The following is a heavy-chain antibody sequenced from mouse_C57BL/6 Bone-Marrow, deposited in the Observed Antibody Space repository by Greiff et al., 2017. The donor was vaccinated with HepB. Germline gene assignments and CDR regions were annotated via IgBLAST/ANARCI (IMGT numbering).Heavy chain of an antibody. CDR3: AITRLDYSSSYYAMDY. D-gene: IGHD1-1*01. J-gene: IGHJ4*01. V-gene: IGHV1-81*01. CDR2: IYPRSGNT. Sequence: VQLQQSGAELARPGASVKLSCKASGYTFTSYGISWVKQRTGQGLEWIGEIYPRSGNTYYNEKFKGKATLTADKSSSTAYMELRSLTSEDSAVYFCAITRLDYSSSYYAMDYWGQGTSVTVSS. CDR1: GYTFTSYG.